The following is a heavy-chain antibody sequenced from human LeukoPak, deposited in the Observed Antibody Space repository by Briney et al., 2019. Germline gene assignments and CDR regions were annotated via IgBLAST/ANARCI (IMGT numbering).Heavy chain of an antibody. CDR1: GFTVSSNQ. D-gene: IGHD7-27*01. J-gene: IGHJ4*02. CDR2: IYSGGST. Sequence: PGGSLRFSCAASGFTVSSNQMSWVRQAPGKGMEWVSIIYSGGSTYYADSVKGRFTISRDNSKNTLYLQMNSLRAEDTAVYYCARHSGDPHFDSWGQGTLVTVSS. V-gene: IGHV3-53*01. CDR3: ARHSGDPHFDS.